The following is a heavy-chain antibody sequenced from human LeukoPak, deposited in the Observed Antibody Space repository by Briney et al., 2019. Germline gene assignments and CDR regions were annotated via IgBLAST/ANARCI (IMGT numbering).Heavy chain of an antibody. CDR3: AGTVAGSIDY. V-gene: IGHV6-1*01. Sequence: SQTLSLTCAISGDSVSSKSGAWNWIRQSPSRGLEWLGRTYYRSKWYNDYAVSVKSRITINPDTSKTQFSLQLNSVTPEDTAVYYCAGTVAGSIDYWGQGTLVTVSS. CDR1: GDSVSSKSGA. D-gene: IGHD6-19*01. J-gene: IGHJ4*02. CDR2: TYYRSKWYN.